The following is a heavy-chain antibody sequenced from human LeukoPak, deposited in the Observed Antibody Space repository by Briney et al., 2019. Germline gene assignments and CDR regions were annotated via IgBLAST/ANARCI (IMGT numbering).Heavy chain of an antibody. Sequence: GGSLRLSCAASGFTFSSYWMSWVRQAPGKELEWVANIKQDGSEKYYVDSVKGRFTISRDNAKNSLYLQMNSLRAEDTAVYYCARERGYSYGYGGYNWFDPWGQGTLVTVSS. D-gene: IGHD5-18*01. V-gene: IGHV3-7*01. CDR1: GFTFSSYW. CDR2: IKQDGSEK. J-gene: IGHJ5*02. CDR3: ARERGYSYGYGGYNWFDP.